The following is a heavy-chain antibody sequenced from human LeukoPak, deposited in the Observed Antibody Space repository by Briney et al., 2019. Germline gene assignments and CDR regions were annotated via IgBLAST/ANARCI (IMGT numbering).Heavy chain of an antibody. D-gene: IGHD3-10*01. CDR1: GFTFSSYG. CDR3: AKDAYYGSGSHYYYYMDV. Sequence: GRSLRLSCAASGFTFSSYGMHWVRQAPGKWLEWVAFIRYDGSHKYYADSVKGRFTISRDNSKNTLFLQMNSLRAEDTAVYYCAKDAYYGSGSHYYYYMDVWGKGTTVTISS. V-gene: IGHV3-30*02. J-gene: IGHJ6*03. CDR2: IRYDGSHK.